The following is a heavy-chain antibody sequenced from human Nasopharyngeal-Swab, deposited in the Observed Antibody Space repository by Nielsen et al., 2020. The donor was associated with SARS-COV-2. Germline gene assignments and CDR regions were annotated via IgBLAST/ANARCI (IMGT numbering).Heavy chain of an antibody. D-gene: IGHD1-26*01. CDR1: GGSFNGFY. Sequence: SETLSLTCSVSGGSFNGFYWNWIRQPPGKGLEWIGEINHNERTNYNPSLKSRVTMSVDTSTNQVSLKLNSLTATDTAVYYCARAGRFGDPYTGLDVWGQGTTVTVSS. CDR2: INHNERT. V-gene: IGHV4-34*01. J-gene: IGHJ6*02. CDR3: ARAGRFGDPYTGLDV.